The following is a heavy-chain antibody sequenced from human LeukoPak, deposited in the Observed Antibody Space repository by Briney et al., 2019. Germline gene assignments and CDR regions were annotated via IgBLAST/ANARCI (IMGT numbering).Heavy chain of an antibody. CDR2: IKSKTDGGTT. Sequence: GGSLRPSCATSGLTFSNAWMSWVRQAPGKGLEWVGRIKSKTDGGTTDYAAPVKGRFTISRDDSKNTLYLQMNSLRAEDTAVYYCARDGDDYVWGSYRNSNWFDPWAREPWSPSPQ. J-gene: IGHJ5*02. CDR3: ARDGDDYVWGSYRNSNWFDP. D-gene: IGHD3-16*02. CDR1: GLTFSNAW. V-gene: IGHV3-15*01.